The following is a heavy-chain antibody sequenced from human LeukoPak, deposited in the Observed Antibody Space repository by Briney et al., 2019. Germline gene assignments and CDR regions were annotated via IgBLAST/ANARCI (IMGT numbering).Heavy chain of an antibody. V-gene: IGHV4-4*07. Sequence: PSETLSLTCVVSGGSISSNYWSSFRQPAGKGLEWIGRIYTSGSTNYNPSLKSRVTMSVDTSKNQFSLKLSSVTAADTAVYYCAREKGIAAAYFDYWGQGTLVTVSS. CDR3: AREKGIAAAYFDY. D-gene: IGHD6-25*01. CDR1: GGSISSNY. CDR2: IYTSGST. J-gene: IGHJ4*02.